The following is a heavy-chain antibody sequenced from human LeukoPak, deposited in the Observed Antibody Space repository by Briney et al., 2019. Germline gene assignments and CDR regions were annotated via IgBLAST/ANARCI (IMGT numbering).Heavy chain of an antibody. J-gene: IGHJ6*03. D-gene: IGHD3-10*01. CDR3: ARGSGSGSYYYYYYYMDV. CDR1: GGSFRGYY. V-gene: IGHV4-34*01. Sequence: SETLSLTRAVYGGSFRGYYWSWIRQPPGKGLEWIGEINHSGSTNYNPSLKSRVTISVDTSKNQFSLKLSSVTAADTAVYYCARGSGSGSYYYYYYYMDVWGKGTTVTVSS. CDR2: INHSGST.